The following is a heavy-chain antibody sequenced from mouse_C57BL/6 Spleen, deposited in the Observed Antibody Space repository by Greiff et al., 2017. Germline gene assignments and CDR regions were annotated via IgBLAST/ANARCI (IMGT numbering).Heavy chain of an antibody. CDR1: GFTFSDFY. Sequence: EVMLVDSGGGLVQSGRSLRLSCATSGFTFSDFYMEWVRQAPGKGLEWIAASRNKANDYTTEYGASVKGRFIVSRDTSQSILYLQMNALRAEDTAIYYCARGITTVVAPYAMDYWGQGTSVTVSS. D-gene: IGHD1-1*01. CDR2: SRNKANDYTT. J-gene: IGHJ4*01. V-gene: IGHV7-1*01. CDR3: ARGITTVVAPYAMDY.